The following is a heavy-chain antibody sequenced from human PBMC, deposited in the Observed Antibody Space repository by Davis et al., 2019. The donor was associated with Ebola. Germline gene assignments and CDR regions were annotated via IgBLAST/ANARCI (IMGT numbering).Heavy chain of an antibody. V-gene: IGHV3-64D*06. J-gene: IGHJ4*02. D-gene: IGHD2-15*01. CDR2: ISTNGENT. Sequence: GESLKISCSASGFTFSSYAMHWVRQAPGKGLESVSRISTNGENTYYAESVKGRFTISRDNSKDTLYLQMRSLRTEDTGVYYCVKDRFTVVVVHGGFDYWGQGTLVTVSS. CDR1: GFTFSSYA. CDR3: VKDRFTVVVVHGGFDY.